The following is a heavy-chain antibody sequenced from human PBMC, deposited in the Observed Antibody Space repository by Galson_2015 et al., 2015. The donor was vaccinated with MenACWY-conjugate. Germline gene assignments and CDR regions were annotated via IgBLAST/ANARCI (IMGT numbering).Heavy chain of an antibody. CDR1: GFSFTSYW. Sequence: QSGAEVKKPGGSLRISCKGSGFSFTSYWLTWVRQMPGKGLEWMGRIDPSDSYTNYSPSFHGHVTISADKSISTAYLQWSSLKASDTAMYYCARHGPITMPRGFVSKYYDGMDVWGQGTTVTVSS. J-gene: IGHJ6*02. V-gene: IGHV5-10-1*01. D-gene: IGHD3-10*01. CDR2: IDPSDSYT. CDR3: ARHGPITMPRGFVSKYYDGMDV.